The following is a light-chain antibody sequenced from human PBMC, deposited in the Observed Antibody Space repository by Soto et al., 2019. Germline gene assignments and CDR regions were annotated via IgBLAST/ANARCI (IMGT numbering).Light chain of an antibody. V-gene: IGKV3-20*01. J-gene: IGKJ2*01. CDR3: QQYESSPYT. Sequence: EMVLTQSPGTLSSSPGERVTLSCRASQSSTTSYLAWYQHKLGQAPRLLIYGAFTRATGIPDRFSGSGSGTDFTLTISRLEPEDCTLYYCQQYESSPYTFGQGTKLEIK. CDR2: GAF. CDR1: QSSTTSY.